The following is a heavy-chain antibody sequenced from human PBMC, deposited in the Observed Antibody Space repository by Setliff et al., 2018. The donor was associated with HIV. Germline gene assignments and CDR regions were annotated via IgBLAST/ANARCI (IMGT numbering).Heavy chain of an antibody. V-gene: IGHV1-18*01. J-gene: IGHJ6*03. D-gene: IGHD6-13*01. CDR1: GYTFINYH. CDR3: ARVPVSSYYYYMDV. CDR2: ISASSVNT. Sequence: ASVKVSCKASGYTFINYHITWVRQAPGQGLEWVGSISASSVNTNYTQGRVTMTTDISTSTANMELRSLRSDDSAVYFCARVPVSSYYYYMDVWGKGTTVTVSS.